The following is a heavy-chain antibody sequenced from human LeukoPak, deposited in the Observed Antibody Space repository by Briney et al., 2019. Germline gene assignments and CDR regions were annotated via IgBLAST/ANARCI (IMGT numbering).Heavy chain of an antibody. Sequence: SETLSLTCTASGGSISSYYWSWIRQPPGKGLEWIGYIYYSGSTNYNPSLKSRVTISVDTSKNQFSLKLSSVTAADTAVYYCARDSYYDSSGYLAFDIWGQGTMVTVSS. CDR2: IYYSGST. J-gene: IGHJ3*02. V-gene: IGHV4-59*01. CDR1: GGSISSYY. D-gene: IGHD3-22*01. CDR3: ARDSYYDSSGYLAFDI.